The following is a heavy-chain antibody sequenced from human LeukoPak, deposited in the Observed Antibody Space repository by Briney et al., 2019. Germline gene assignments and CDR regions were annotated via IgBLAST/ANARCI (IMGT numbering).Heavy chain of an antibody. CDR1: GGSFSVYY. CDR2: INHSGST. V-gene: IGHV4-34*01. CDR3: ARGPGVDTAMVQPPSPKFDY. J-gene: IGHJ4*02. Sequence: PSETLSLTCAVCGGSFSVYYWSWIRQPPGKGLEWIGEINHSGSTNYNPSLKSRVTISVDMSKNQFSLKLSSVTAADTAVYYCARGPGVDTAMVQPPSPKFDYWGQGTLVTVSS. D-gene: IGHD5-18*01.